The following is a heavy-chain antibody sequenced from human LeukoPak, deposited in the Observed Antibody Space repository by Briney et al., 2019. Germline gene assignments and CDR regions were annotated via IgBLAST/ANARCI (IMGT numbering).Heavy chain of an antibody. CDR3: ARGRYYDSSPTWGYFDY. J-gene: IGHJ4*02. CDR1: GYTFTSYS. V-gene: IGHV1-18*01. D-gene: IGHD3-22*01. Sequence: GASVKVSCKASGYTFTSYSISWVRQAPGQGLEWMGWISAYNGNTNYAQKLQGRVTMTTDTSTSTAYMELRSLRSDDTAVYYCARGRYYDSSPTWGYFDYWGQGTLVIVSS. CDR2: ISAYNGNT.